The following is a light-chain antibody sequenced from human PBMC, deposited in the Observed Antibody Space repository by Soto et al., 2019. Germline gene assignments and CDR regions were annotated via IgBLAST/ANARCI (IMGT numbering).Light chain of an antibody. CDR2: AAS. Sequence: EIVLTQSPGTLSASPGERVTLSCRASQSVSSSSLAWYQQKPGQAPRLLIYAASSRATGIPDRFSGSGSGTDFTLTISRLEPEDFAVYSCQQYDTSPPTFGQGTKADIK. J-gene: IGKJ1*01. CDR3: QQYDTSPPT. CDR1: QSVSSSS. V-gene: IGKV3-20*01.